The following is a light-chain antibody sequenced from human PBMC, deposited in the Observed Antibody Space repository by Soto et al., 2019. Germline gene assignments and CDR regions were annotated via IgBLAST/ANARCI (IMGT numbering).Light chain of an antibody. CDR1: SGSIASNY. V-gene: IGLV6-57*04. CDR2: EDN. J-gene: IGLJ2*01. CDR3: QSYDSSNPVV. Sequence: NFMLTQPHSVSESPGKTVTISCTRSSGSIASNYVQWNQQRPGSAPTTVIYEDNQRPSGVPDRFSGSIDSSSNSASLSISGLKTEDEADYYCQSYDSSNPVVFGGGTQLTVL.